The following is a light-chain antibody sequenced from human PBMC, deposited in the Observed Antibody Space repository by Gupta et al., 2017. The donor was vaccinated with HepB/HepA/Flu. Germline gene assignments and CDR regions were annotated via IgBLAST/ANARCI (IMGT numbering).Light chain of an antibody. CDR1: QSVRSY. CDR3: QQRSSWPLT. J-gene: IGKJ4*01. V-gene: IGKV3-11*01. CDR2: DTS. Sequence: EIVLTQSPATLSLSPGERATLSCRASQSVRSYLVWYQQKPGQAPRLLIYDTSNRATGIPARFSGSGSATDFTLTISNLEPEDFAVYYCQQRSSWPLTFGGGTKVEIK.